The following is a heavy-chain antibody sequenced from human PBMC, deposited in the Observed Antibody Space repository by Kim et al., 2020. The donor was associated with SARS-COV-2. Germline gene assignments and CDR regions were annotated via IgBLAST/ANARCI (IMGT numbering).Heavy chain of an antibody. CDR3: AGVARTYGMDV. CDR1: GGSISSGGYS. V-gene: IGHV4-30-2*01. D-gene: IGHD5-12*01. J-gene: IGHJ6*02. Sequence: SETLSLTCAVSGGSISSGGYSWSWIRQPPGKGLEWIGYIYHSGSTYYNPSLKSRVTISVDRSKNQFSLKLSSVTAADTAVYYCAGVARTYGMDVWGQGTT. CDR2: IYHSGST.